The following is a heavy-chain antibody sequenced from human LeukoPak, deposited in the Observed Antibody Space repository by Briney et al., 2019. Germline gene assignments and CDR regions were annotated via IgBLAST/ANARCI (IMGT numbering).Heavy chain of an antibody. V-gene: IGHV3-21*01. CDR3: ARGGGNWNPHY. CDR2: ISSSSSYI. CDR1: GFTFSSYS. D-gene: IGHD1-1*01. J-gene: IGHJ4*02. Sequence: GGSLRLSCAASGFTFSSYSMNWVRQAPGKGLEWVSSISSSSSYIYYADSVKGRFTISRDNAKNSLYLQMNSLRAEDTAVYYCARGGGNWNPHYWGQGTLVTVSS.